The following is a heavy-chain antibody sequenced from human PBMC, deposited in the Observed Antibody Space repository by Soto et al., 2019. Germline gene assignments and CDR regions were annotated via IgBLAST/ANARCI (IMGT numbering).Heavy chain of an antibody. J-gene: IGHJ6*02. CDR2: MNPNSGNT. Sequence: QVQLVQSGAEVKKPGASVKVSCKASGYTFTSYDINWVRQATGQGLEWMGWMNPNSGNTGYAQKFQGRGTMTRNTSLSTAYMELSSLRSEDTAVYYCARERTGTTSMDVWGQGTTVTVSS. V-gene: IGHV1-8*01. CDR1: GYTFTSYD. CDR3: ARERTGTTSMDV. D-gene: IGHD1-1*01.